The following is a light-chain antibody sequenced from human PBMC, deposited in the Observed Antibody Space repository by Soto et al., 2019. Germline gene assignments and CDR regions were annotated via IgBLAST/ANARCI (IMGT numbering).Light chain of an antibody. CDR1: QSVSSKY. CDR3: HQYGNSLST. CDR2: STS. V-gene: IGKV3-20*01. Sequence: DIVLTQSPGTLSLSPGEGATLSCRASQSVSSKYLAWYQLKPGQAPRLLIYSTSSRATGIPDRFIGYGSGTDFALTITSLEPEDFALYYCHQYGNSLSTFGQGTKVDI. J-gene: IGKJ1*01.